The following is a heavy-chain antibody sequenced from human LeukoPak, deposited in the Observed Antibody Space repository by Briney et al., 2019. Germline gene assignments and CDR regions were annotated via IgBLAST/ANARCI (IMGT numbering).Heavy chain of an antibody. D-gene: IGHD3-22*01. J-gene: IGHJ5*02. CDR2: VNHSGST. CDR1: GGSFSGYY. V-gene: IGHV4-34*01. CDR3: ARRGAYHYYDSSGYYYRNWFDP. Sequence: SETLSLTCAVYGGSFSGYYWSWIRQPPGKGLEWIGEVNHSGSTNYNPSLKSRVTISVDTSKYPFSLKLSSMTAADTAVYYCARRGAYHYYDSSGYYYRNWFDPWGQGTLVTVSS.